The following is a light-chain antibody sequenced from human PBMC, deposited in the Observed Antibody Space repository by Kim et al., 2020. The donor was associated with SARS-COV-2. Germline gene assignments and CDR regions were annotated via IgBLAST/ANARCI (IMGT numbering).Light chain of an antibody. CDR1: QDIRND. CDR2: GAS. J-gene: IGKJ5*01. Sequence: ASLGCRVTITCQASQDIRNDLGWYQQNPGRAPKRLIYGASSLQSGVPSRFSGSGSGTEFTLTISSVQPEDFATYFCLQHSTYPITFGQGTRLEIK. CDR3: LQHSTYPIT. V-gene: IGKV1-17*01.